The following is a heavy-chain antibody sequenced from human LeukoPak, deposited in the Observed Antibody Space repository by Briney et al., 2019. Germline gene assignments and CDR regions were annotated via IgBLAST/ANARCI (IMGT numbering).Heavy chain of an antibody. Sequence: ASVNVSCKASGYTFTGYYIHWVRQAPGQGLEWMGIINPSGGSTSYAQKFQGRVTMTRDTSTSTVYMELSSLRSEDTAVYYCARDRATRGPFDYWGQGTLVTVSS. V-gene: IGHV1-46*01. CDR2: INPSGGST. J-gene: IGHJ4*02. CDR1: GYTFTGYY. D-gene: IGHD3-10*01. CDR3: ARDRATRGPFDY.